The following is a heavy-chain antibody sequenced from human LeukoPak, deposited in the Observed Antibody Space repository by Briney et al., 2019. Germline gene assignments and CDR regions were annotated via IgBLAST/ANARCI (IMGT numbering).Heavy chain of an antibody. CDR3: ASAGPSMVGPIIGTFDL. CDR2: ISAYTGST. CDR1: GYTFKHYG. Sequence: ASVKVSCKASGYTFKHYGLGWVRQAPGQGLEWMGWISAYTGSTQFAQRFKGRVTMTTDTSTSTGYMELRSLRSDDTAMYYCASAGPSMVGPIIGTFDLWGQGAMVTVSS. J-gene: IGHJ3*01. D-gene: IGHD1-26*01. V-gene: IGHV1-18*01.